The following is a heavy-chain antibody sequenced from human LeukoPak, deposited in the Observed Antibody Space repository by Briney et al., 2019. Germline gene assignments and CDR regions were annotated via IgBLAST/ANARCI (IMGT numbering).Heavy chain of an antibody. CDR1: GFTFSGSA. CDR3: TQGEVDTAMRPLDP. CDR2: IRSKPNAYAT. D-gene: IGHD5-18*01. J-gene: IGHJ5*02. Sequence: HTGGSLRLSCAASGFTFSGSAMHWVRQASGKGLEWVGRIRSKPNAYATAYAASVKGRFTISRDDSKNTAYLQMNSLKIEDSAVYYCTQGEVDTAMRPLDPWGQGTLVTVSS. V-gene: IGHV3-73*01.